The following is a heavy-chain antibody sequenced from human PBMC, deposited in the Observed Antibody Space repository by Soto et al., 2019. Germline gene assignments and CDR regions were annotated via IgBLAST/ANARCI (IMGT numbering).Heavy chain of an antibody. D-gene: IGHD4-17*01. J-gene: IGHJ6*03. CDR1: RFTFSSYA. Sequence: GGSLRLSCAASRFTFSSYAMSWVRQAPGKGLEWVSAISGSGGSTYYADSVKGRFTISRDNSKNTLYLQMNSLRAEDTAVYYCVTDGANRYYYYYMDVWGKGTTVTVSS. CDR3: VTDGANRYYYYYMDV. V-gene: IGHV3-23*01. CDR2: ISGSGGST.